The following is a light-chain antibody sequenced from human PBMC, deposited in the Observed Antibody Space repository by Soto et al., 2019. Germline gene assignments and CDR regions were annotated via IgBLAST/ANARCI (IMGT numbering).Light chain of an antibody. CDR1: SSDVGGYNY. Sequence: QSVLPQPPSASGSPGQSVTISCTGTSSDVGGYNYVSWYQQHPGKAPKLMIYEVSKRPSGVPDRFSGSKSGNTASLTVSGLQPEDEADYYCSSYAGSNKSVFGTGTKLTVL. CDR3: SSYAGSNKSV. J-gene: IGLJ1*01. V-gene: IGLV2-8*01. CDR2: EVS.